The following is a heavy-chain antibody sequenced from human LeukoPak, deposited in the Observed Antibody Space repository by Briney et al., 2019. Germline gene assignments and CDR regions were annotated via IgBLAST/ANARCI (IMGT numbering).Heavy chain of an antibody. Sequence: SETLSLTCTVSGGSISSYYWSWIRQPPGKGLEWIGYIYYSGSTNYNPSLKSRVTISVDTSKNQFHLKLSSVTAADTAVYYCARSVEGYCSGGSCYSYYYYMDVWGKGTTVTVSS. J-gene: IGHJ6*03. CDR1: GGSISSYY. CDR3: ARSVEGYCSGGSCYSYYYYMDV. D-gene: IGHD2-15*01. V-gene: IGHV4-59*01. CDR2: IYYSGST.